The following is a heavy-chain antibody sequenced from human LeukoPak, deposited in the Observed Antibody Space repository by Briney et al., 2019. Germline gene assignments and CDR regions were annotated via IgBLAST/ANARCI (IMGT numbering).Heavy chain of an antibody. CDR2: INWNGGST. CDR1: GFTFDDYG. D-gene: IGHD1-20*01. Sequence: GGSLRLSCAASGFTFDDYGMSWVRQAPGKGLEWVSGINWNGGSTGYADSVKGRFTISRDNAKNSLYLQMNSLRAEDTAVYYCAKDNSPITGPWDWFDPWGQGTLVTVSS. V-gene: IGHV3-20*04. J-gene: IGHJ5*02. CDR3: AKDNSPITGPWDWFDP.